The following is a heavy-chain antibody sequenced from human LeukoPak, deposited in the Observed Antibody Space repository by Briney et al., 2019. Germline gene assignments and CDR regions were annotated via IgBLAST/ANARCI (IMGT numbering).Heavy chain of an antibody. V-gene: IGHV3-30*04. D-gene: IGHD6-19*01. CDR1: GFIFSNYA. CDR3: ARDTRTTSDWYGLDY. CDR2: ISSDGRNK. J-gene: IGHJ4*02. Sequence: GGSLRLSCAASGFIFSNYAMHWVRQAPGKGLEWVTIISSDGRNKYYADSVLGRFTISRDNSKNTLYPQMNSLTAEDTAVYYCARDTRTTSDWYGLDYWGQGTLVTVSS.